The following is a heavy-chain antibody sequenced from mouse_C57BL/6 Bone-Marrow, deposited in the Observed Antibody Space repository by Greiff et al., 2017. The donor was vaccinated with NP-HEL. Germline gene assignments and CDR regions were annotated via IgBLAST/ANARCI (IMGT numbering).Heavy chain of an antibody. J-gene: IGHJ1*03. D-gene: IGHD1-1*01. CDR3: ARCSYYGSRPRYFDV. CDR2: IYPSDSET. Sequence: QVQLQQPGAELVRPGSSVKLSCKASGYTFTSYWMDWVKQRPGQGLEWIGNIYPSDSETHYNQKFKDKATLTVDKSSSTAYMQLSSLTSEDSAVYYCARCSYYGSRPRYFDVWGTGTTVTVSS. CDR1: GYTFTSYW. V-gene: IGHV1-61*01.